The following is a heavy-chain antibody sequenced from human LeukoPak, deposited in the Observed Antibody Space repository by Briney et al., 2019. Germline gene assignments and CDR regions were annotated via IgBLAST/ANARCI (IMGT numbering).Heavy chain of an antibody. CDR3: ARRNGRLDYYYMDV. CDR1: GFTFSDYY. Sequence: MAGGSLRLSCAASGFTFSDYYMSWIRQAPGKGLEWVSYISSSGSTIYYADSVKGRFTISRDNAKNSLYLQMNSLRAEDTAVYYCARRNGRLDYYYMDVWGKGTTVTVSS. V-gene: IGHV3-11*04. J-gene: IGHJ6*03. D-gene: IGHD1-1*01. CDR2: ISSSGSTI.